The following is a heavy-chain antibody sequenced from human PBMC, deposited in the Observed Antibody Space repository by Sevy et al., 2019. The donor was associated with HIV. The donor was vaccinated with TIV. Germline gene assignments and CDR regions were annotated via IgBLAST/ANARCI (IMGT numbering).Heavy chain of an antibody. D-gene: IGHD2-15*01. CDR2: ISYDGSNK. Sequence: GGSLRLSCAASGFTFSSYGMHWVRQAPGKGLEWVAGISYDGSNKYYADSVKGRFTISRDNSKNTLYLQMNSLRAEDTAVYYCAKDHGGYCSGGSCYRNYYYYYGMDVWGQGTTVTVSS. CDR1: GFTFSSYG. J-gene: IGHJ6*02. V-gene: IGHV3-30*18. CDR3: AKDHGGYCSGGSCYRNYYYYYGMDV.